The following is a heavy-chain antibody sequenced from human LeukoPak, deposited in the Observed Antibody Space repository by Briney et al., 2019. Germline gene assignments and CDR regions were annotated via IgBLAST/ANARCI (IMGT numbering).Heavy chain of an antibody. V-gene: IGHV1-24*01. D-gene: IGHD1-26*01. J-gene: IGHJ6*02. CDR2: FDPEDGET. CDR1: GYTLTELS. Sequence: ASVKVSCKVSGYTLTELSMHWVRQAPGKGLEWMGGFDPEDGETIYAQKFQGRVTMTEDTSTDTAYMELSSLRSEDTAVYYCATSYSGSYRYYYYGMDVWGQGTTVTVSS. CDR3: ATSYSGSYRYYYYGMDV.